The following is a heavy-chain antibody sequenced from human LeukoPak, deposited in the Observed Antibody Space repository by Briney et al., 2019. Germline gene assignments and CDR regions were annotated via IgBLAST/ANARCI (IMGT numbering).Heavy chain of an antibody. CDR2: IYYSGST. D-gene: IGHD1-1*01. CDR3: ARGRGRYPYYYYMDV. CDR1: GGSISSSSYY. V-gene: IGHV4-39*01. Sequence: ASQTLSLTCTVSGGSISSSSYYWGWIRQPPGKGLEWIGSIYYSGSTYYNPSLKSRVTISVDTSKNQFSLKLSSVTAADTAVYYCARGRGRYPYYYYMDVWGKGTTVTVSS. J-gene: IGHJ6*03.